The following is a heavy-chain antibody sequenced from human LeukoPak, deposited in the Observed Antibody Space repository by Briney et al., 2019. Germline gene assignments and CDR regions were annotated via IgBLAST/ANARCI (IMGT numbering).Heavy chain of an antibody. J-gene: IGHJ3*02. CDR3: AREGSLSSSDAFDI. CDR2: IGIAGNT. V-gene: IGHV3-13*01. Sequence: GGSLRLSCAAPGFTFSNYEMHWVRLVLGKGLEWFSAIGIAGNTFYAGSVKGRFTISRENAKNSFHLQMNSLGAGDTAVYYCAREGSLSSSDAFDIWGQGTMVTVSS. CDR1: GFTFSNYE. D-gene: IGHD6-6*01.